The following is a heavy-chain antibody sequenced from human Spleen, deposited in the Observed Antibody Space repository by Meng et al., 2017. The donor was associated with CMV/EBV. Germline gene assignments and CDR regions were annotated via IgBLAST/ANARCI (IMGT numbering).Heavy chain of an antibody. V-gene: IGHV3-15*01. CDR3: TTAPHYFGSGSFYAKVDY. Sequence: FSNAWMSWVRQAPGKGLEWVGRIKSKTAGGTTDNAAPVKGRFTISRDDSKNMLYLQMNSLKTEDTAVYYCTTAPHYFGSGSFYAKVDYWGQGTLVTVSS. J-gene: IGHJ4*02. CDR2: IKSKTAGGTT. D-gene: IGHD3-10*01. CDR1: FSNAW.